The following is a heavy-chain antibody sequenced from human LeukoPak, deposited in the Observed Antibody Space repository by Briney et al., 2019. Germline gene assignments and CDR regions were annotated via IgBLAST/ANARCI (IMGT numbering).Heavy chain of an antibody. J-gene: IGHJ4*02. CDR2: ISSSGSTI. V-gene: IGHV3-48*03. CDR3: ARDTITVIVVARPNYFDY. Sequence: PGGSLRLSCAASGFTFSSYEMNWVRQAPGKGLEWVSYISSSGSTIYYADSVKGRFTISRDNAKNSLYLQMNSLRAEDTAVYYCARDTITVIVVARPNYFDYWGQGTLVTVSS. D-gene: IGHD3-22*01. CDR1: GFTFSSYE.